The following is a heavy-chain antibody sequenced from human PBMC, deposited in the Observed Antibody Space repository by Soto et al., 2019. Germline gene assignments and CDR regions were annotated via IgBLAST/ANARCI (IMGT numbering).Heavy chain of an antibody. D-gene: IGHD3-3*01. CDR1: GYTFTSYD. V-gene: IGHV1-8*01. CDR2: MNPNSGNT. Sequence: ASVKVSCKASGYTFTSYDINWVRQATGQGLEWMGWMNPNSGNTGYAQKFQGRVTMTRNTSISTAYMELSSLRSEDTAVYYCVRAYGLRFLEWLSNYYYYYMDVWGKGTTVTVSS. CDR3: VRAYGLRFLEWLSNYYYYYMDV. J-gene: IGHJ6*03.